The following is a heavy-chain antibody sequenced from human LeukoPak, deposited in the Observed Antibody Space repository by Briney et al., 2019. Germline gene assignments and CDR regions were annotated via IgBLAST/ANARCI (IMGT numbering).Heavy chain of an antibody. D-gene: IGHD3-22*01. Sequence: PSETLSLTCAVYGGSFSGHYWTWSRQTPWKWLEWIGEMNPSGSTSYNPSLKSRVTISVDASKNQFSLKLSSVTAAETDVYYCGRGRQDVTMIVVVMTAVSYYLDVWGKGTTVTVS. CDR1: GGSFSGHY. CDR3: GRGRQDVTMIVVVMTAVSYYLDV. V-gene: IGHV4-34*01. J-gene: IGHJ6*03. CDR2: MNPSGST.